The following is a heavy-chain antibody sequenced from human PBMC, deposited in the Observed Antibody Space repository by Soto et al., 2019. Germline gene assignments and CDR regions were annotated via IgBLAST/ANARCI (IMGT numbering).Heavy chain of an antibody. CDR1: GFTFSTHA. CDR2: VSFDGSNK. V-gene: IGHV3-30-3*01. CDR3: ARDQTGITTAGGGRIDH. Sequence: QVQLVESGGGVVQPGRSLRLSCAASGFTFSTHAMHWVSQAPGKGLECVAIVSFDGSNKYYADSVKGRFTISRDNSKNTLYQQMSGLTPEDTAFYYCARDQTGITTAGGGRIDHWGQGTLVTVSS. J-gene: IGHJ4*02. D-gene: IGHD6-13*01.